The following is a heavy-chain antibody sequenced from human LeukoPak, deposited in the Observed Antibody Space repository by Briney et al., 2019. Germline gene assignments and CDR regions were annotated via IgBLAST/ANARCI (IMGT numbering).Heavy chain of an antibody. CDR1: GGSISSYY. CDR3: ARGITGPGIAFDI. J-gene: IGHJ3*02. CDR2: IYHSGST. D-gene: IGHD1-20*01. Sequence: SETLSLTCTVSGGSISSYYWSWIRQPPGKGLEWIGYIYHSGSTNYNPSLKSRVTISVDTSKNQFSLKLSSVTAADTAVHYCARGITGPGIAFDIWGQGTMVTVSS. V-gene: IGHV4-59*08.